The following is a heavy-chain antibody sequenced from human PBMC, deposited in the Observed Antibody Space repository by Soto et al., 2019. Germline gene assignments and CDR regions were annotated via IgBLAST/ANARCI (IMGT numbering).Heavy chain of an antibody. J-gene: IGHJ4*02. V-gene: IGHV1-69*13. Sequence: GASVKVSWKASGGTFSSYAISWVRQAPGQGLEWMGGIIPIFGTANYAQKFQGRVTITADESTSTAYMELSSLRSEDTAVYYCAREHGYCSGGSCFDYRGQGTLVTVSS. D-gene: IGHD2-15*01. CDR3: AREHGYCSGGSCFDY. CDR2: IIPIFGTA. CDR1: GGTFSSYA.